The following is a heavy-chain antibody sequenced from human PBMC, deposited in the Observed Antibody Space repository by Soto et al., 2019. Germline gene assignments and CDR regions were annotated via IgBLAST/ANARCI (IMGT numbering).Heavy chain of an antibody. CDR2: IIPILGIA. J-gene: IGHJ4*01. CDR1: GGTFSSYT. V-gene: IGHV1-69*02. D-gene: IGHD3-3*01. CDR3: ARGLGQDYDFWSGYLYY. Sequence: SLKVACKASGGTFSSYTISWVRQAPGQGLEWMGRIIPILGIANYAQKFQGRVTITADKSTSTAYMELSSLRSEDTAVYYCARGLGQDYDFWSGYLYYWG.